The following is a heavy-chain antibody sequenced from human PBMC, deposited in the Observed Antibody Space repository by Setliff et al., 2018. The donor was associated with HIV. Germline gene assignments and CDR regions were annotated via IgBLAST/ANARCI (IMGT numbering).Heavy chain of an antibody. D-gene: IGHD1-26*01. CDR1: GSSLTELS. CDR2: FDPEDGPDDGQT. CDR3: ATVGPTGAHFHD. V-gene: IGHV1-24*01. Sequence: RASVKVSCKVSGSSLTELSIHWVRQTPGKGLQWMGGFDPEDGPDDGQTIYARNFQGRVTMTEDTSTDTAYMVLARLTSEDTAVYFCATVGPTGAHFHDWGQGTLVTVSS. J-gene: IGHJ4*02.